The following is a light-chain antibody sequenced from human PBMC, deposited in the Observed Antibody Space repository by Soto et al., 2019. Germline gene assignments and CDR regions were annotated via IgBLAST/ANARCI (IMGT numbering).Light chain of an antibody. CDR2: DAS. CDR1: QGISNS. J-gene: IGKJ5*01. CDR3: QKYNNVPAT. V-gene: IGKV1-27*01. Sequence: MRKTPRPTRQSASVGDSVTMTCRASQGISNSLAWYQQKPGKAPRLLIYDASILQLGVPSRFSGSGSGTDFTLTISSLQPEDVATYYCQKYNNVPATFGLGTRLEIK.